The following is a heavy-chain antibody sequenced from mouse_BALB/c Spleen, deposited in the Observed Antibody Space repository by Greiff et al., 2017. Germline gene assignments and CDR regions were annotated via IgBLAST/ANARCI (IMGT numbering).Heavy chain of an antibody. D-gene: IGHD4-1*01. CDR1: GYTFTDYN. Sequence: EVQLQQSGPELVKPGASVKISCKASGYTFTDYNMHWVKQSHGKSLEWIGYIYPYNGGTGYNQKFKSKATLTVDNSSSTAYMELRSLTSEDSAVYYCARLDGTDFDYWGQGTTLTVSS. CDR2: IYPYNGGT. V-gene: IGHV1S29*02. J-gene: IGHJ2*01. CDR3: ARLDGTDFDY.